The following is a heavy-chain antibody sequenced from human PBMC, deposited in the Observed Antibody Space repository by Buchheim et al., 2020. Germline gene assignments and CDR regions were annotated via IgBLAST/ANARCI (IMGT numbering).Heavy chain of an antibody. CDR2: ISGSGGST. D-gene: IGHD3-10*01. J-gene: IGHJ6*02. CDR1: GFTFSSYA. V-gene: IGHV3-23*01. Sequence: EVQLLESGGGLVQPGGSLRLSCAASGFTFSSYAMSWVRQAPGKGLEWVSAISGSGGSTYYADSVKGRFTISRDNSKNTPYLQMNSLRAEDTAVYYCAKALRGPYYYGSGSYQYGMDVWGQGTT. CDR3: AKALRGPYYYGSGSYQYGMDV.